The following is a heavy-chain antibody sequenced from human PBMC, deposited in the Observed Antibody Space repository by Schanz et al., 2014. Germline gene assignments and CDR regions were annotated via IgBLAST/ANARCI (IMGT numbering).Heavy chain of an antibody. J-gene: IGHJ3*02. CDR3: ARDRGHGDLPGDI. V-gene: IGHV4-31*03. Sequence: QVQLQESGPGLVKPSQTLSLTCTVSGGSISSGGYYWSWIRQHPGKGLEWIGFISYSGSTYYNPSLKSRVTISVDRSKNQFSLNLSSATAADTAVYYCARDRGHGDLPGDIWGQGTMXTVSS. CDR2: ISYSGST. CDR1: GGSISSGGYY. D-gene: IGHD4-17*01.